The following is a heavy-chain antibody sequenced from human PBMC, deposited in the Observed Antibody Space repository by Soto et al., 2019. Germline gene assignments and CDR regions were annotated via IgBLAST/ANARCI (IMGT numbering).Heavy chain of an antibody. D-gene: IGHD3-16*01. Sequence: EEQLVESGGDLVQPGGSLRLSCAASGFTVSNNYMSWVRQAPGKGLEWVSLIYSGGSTYYEDSVKGRFTISRDSSKNTLYLKMNSLRAEDTAMYYCEAYSHKGYWGQGTLVTVSS. CDR1: GFTVSNNY. CDR2: IYSGGST. V-gene: IGHV3-66*01. CDR3: EAYSHKGY. J-gene: IGHJ4*02.